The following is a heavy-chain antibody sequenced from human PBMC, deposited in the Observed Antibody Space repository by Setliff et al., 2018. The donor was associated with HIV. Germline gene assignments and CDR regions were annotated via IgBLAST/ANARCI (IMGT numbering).Heavy chain of an antibody. V-gene: IGHV1-18*01. CDR1: GYTFSSYG. CDR2: ISAYNGNP. Sequence: ASVKVSCKASGYTFSSYGISWVRQAPGQGVEWMGWISAYNGNPNYAQKLQGRVTMTTDTSTSTAYMELRSLRSDDTAVYYCARGYYNFWSGYYDSRFPNPIDAFDIWGQGTMVTVSS. CDR3: ARGYYNFWSGYYDSRFPNPIDAFDI. J-gene: IGHJ3*02. D-gene: IGHD3-3*01.